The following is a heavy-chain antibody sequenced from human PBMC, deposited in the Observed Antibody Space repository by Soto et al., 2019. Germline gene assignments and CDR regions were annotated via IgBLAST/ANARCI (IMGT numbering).Heavy chain of an antibody. CDR1: GFTFSSYA. CDR2: ISYDGNYK. CDR3: ARPYSTYWYFDL. Sequence: QVQLVESGGGLVQPGRSLRLSCVASGFTFSSYAMHWVRQAPGKGLELVAIISYDGNYKYYADSVTGRFTISRDNSKNTLYLQMSSLRPEDTAVYYCARPYSTYWYFDLWGRGTLVSVSS. V-gene: IGHV3-30-3*01. J-gene: IGHJ2*01. D-gene: IGHD1-1*01.